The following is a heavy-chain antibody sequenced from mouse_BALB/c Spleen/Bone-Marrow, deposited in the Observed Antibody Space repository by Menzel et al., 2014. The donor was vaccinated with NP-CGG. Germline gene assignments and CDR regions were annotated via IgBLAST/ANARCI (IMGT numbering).Heavy chain of an antibody. CDR1: GYTFTSYW. D-gene: IGHD2-2*01. CDR2: IDPSTGRT. Sequence: VQLQQSGAELVKPGASAKLSCKASGYTFTSYWMHWVKQRPGQGLEWIGEIDPSTGRTDYNKKFKCQATLTVDKSSSTAYMHLSSLTSEDSAVYYCARINGYDYWGQGTTLTVSS. V-gene: IGHV1S81*02. J-gene: IGHJ2*01. CDR3: ARINGYDY.